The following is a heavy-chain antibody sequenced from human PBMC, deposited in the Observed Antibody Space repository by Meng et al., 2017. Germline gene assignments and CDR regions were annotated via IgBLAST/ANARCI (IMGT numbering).Heavy chain of an antibody. CDR1: GGTFSSYT. CDR3: ARDPHYYDSRGEFDP. D-gene: IGHD3-22*01. CDR2: IIPILGIA. Sequence: QGQLWQTGAEVKKPGSSVKASCKASGGTFSSYTISWVRQAPGQGLEWMGRIIPILGIANYAQKFQGRVTITADKSTSTAYMELSSLRSEDTAVYYCARDPHYYDSRGEFDPWGQGTLVTVSS. V-gene: IGHV1-69*08. J-gene: IGHJ5*02.